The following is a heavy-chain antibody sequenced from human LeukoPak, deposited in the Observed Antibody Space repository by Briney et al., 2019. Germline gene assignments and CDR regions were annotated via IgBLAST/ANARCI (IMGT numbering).Heavy chain of an antibody. CDR3: AKDMGYSYGLPHY. D-gene: IGHD5-18*01. Sequence: GGSLRLSCAASGFTFDDYAMHWVRQAPGKGLGWVSGISWNSGSIGYADSVKGRFTISRDNAKNSLYLQMNSLRAEDTALYYCAKDMGYSYGLPHYWGQGTLVTVSS. V-gene: IGHV3-9*01. J-gene: IGHJ4*02. CDR2: ISWNSGSI. CDR1: GFTFDDYA.